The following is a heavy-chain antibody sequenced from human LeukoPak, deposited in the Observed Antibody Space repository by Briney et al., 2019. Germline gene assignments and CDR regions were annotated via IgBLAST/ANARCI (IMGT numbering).Heavy chain of an antibody. D-gene: IGHD1-26*01. CDR3: TTGAPRAYSGSYSNC. V-gene: IGHV3-15*01. CDR2: IKSKTDGGTT. Sequence: GGSLRLSCAASGFTFRNAWMSWVRQAPGKGLEWVGRIKSKTDGGTTDYAAPVKGRFTISRDDSQNTLYLQMNSLKTEDTAAYYCTTGAPRAYSGSYSNCWGQGTLVTVSS. CDR1: GFTFRNAW. J-gene: IGHJ4*02.